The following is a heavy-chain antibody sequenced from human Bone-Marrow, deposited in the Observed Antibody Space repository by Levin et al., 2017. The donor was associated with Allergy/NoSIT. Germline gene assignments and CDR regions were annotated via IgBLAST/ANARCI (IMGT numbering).Heavy chain of an antibody. V-gene: IGHV4-61*02. D-gene: IGHD3-16*01. CDR2: IYIDGRT. CDR1: RGSITDGSYF. CDR3: ARGRRSGLWGRRIRYFYMDV. Sequence: SETLSLTCAVSRGSITDGSYFWTWIRQPAGKGLEWIGRIYIDGRTDYSPSLKGRVSISIDTSKNQFSLTLNSVTAADTAVYYCARGRRSGLWGRRIRYFYMDVWGKGTTVFVSS. J-gene: IGHJ6*03.